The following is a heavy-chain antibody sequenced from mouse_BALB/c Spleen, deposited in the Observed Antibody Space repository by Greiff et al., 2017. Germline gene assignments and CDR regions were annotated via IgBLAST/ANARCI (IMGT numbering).Heavy chain of an antibody. CDR1: GFTFSSYA. D-gene: IGHD1-1*01. V-gene: IGHV5-9-3*01. J-gene: IGHJ2*01. CDR2: ISSGGSYT. Sequence: EVKLVESGGGLVKPGGSLKLSCAASGFTFSSYAMSWVRQTPEKRLEWVATISSGGSYTYYPDSVKGRFTISRDNAKNTLYLQMSSLRSEDTAMYYCARRGTTVNYFDYWGQGTTLTVSS. CDR3: ARRGTTVNYFDY.